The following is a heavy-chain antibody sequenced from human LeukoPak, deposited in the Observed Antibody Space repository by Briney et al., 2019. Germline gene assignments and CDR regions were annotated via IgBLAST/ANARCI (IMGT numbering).Heavy chain of an antibody. V-gene: IGHV3-33*08. CDR2: IWYDGSNK. D-gene: IGHD6-13*01. Sequence: GGSLRLSCAASEFTFSSYSMNWVREAPGKGLEWVAVIWYDGSNKYYADSVKGRFTISRDNSKNTLYLQMNSLRAEDTAVYYCARWQLTSGMDVWGQGTTVTVSS. J-gene: IGHJ6*02. CDR1: EFTFSSYS. CDR3: ARWQLTSGMDV.